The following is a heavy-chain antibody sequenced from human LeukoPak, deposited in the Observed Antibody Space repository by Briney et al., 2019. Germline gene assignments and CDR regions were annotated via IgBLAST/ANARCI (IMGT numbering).Heavy chain of an antibody. V-gene: IGHV1-24*01. J-gene: IGHJ4*02. CDR3: ATGAGYYDSSGYYFDY. Sequence: ASVKVSCKVSGYTLTELSMHWVRQAPGKGLEWMGGFDPEDGETIYAQKFQGRVTMTEGTSTDTAYMELSSLRSEDTAVYYCATGAGYYDSSGYYFDYWGQGTLVTVSS. CDR1: GYTLTELS. CDR2: FDPEDGET. D-gene: IGHD3-22*01.